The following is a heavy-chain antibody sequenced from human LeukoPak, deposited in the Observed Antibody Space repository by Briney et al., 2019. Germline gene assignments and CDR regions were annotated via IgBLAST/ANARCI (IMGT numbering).Heavy chain of an antibody. D-gene: IGHD2/OR15-2a*01. CDR2: INHSGST. V-gene: IGHV4-39*07. Sequence: PSETLSLTCTVSGGSISSSSYYWGWIRQPPGKGLEWIGEINHSGSTNYNPSLKSRVTISVDTSKNQFSLKLSSVTAADTAVYYCALRNRSHYTVDYWGQGTLVTVSS. CDR1: GGSISSSSYY. J-gene: IGHJ4*02. CDR3: ALRNRSHYTVDY.